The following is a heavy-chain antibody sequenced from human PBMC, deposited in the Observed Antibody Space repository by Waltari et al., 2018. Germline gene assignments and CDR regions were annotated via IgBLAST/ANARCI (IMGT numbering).Heavy chain of an antibody. CDR1: GYTFTSYY. V-gene: IGHV1-46*01. J-gene: IGHJ6*02. Sequence: QVQLVQSGAEVKKPGASVKVSCKASGYTFTSYYMHWVRQAPGQGLEWMGIINPSGGSTSYAQKFQGRVTMTRDTSTSPVYMELSSLRSEDTAVYYCATIEPRGPWGATPYYYYYYGMDVWGQGTTVTVSS. D-gene: IGHD2-15*01. CDR3: ATIEPRGPWGATPYYYYYYGMDV. CDR2: INPSGGST.